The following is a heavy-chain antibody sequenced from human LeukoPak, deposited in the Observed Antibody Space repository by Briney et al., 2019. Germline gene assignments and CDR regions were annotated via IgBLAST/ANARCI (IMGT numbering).Heavy chain of an antibody. J-gene: IGHJ4*01. V-gene: IGHV3-23*01. CDR2: ITSSGDGT. CDR3: AKDPLIIVLSAAQFLL. Sequence: PGGSMRLSCAASGFTFSIYAMSWVRQAPGKGLECVSFITSSGDGTYSADSVKGRFTISKENSKDTLYLQMNSLRPKDPAFSYGAKDPLIIVLSAAQFLLWGHETLVTVSS. CDR1: GFTFSIYA. D-gene: IGHD2-2*01.